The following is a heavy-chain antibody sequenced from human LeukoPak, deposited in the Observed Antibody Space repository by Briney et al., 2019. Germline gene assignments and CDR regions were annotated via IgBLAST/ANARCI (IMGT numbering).Heavy chain of an antibody. CDR3: ARLLVQNRSPRAFDI. CDR2: IAQTGSA. V-gene: IGHV4-4*02. CDR1: GDSISSPNW. Sequence: KPSGTLSLSCTVSGDSISSPNWWSWVSQAPGKGLEWIGEIAQTGSAKYNPSSKGRVTISIDWTKNQFSLRLINVTAADTALYFCARLLVQNRSPRAFDIRGQGTMVTVS. J-gene: IGHJ3*02. D-gene: IGHD1-14*01.